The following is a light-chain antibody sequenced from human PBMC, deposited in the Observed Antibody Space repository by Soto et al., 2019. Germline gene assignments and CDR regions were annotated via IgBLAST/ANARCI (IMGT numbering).Light chain of an antibody. V-gene: IGKV3-20*01. Sequence: EIVLTQSPGTLSLSPGQRATLSCRASQSVNSSYLTWYQQKPGQAPRLLIYGTSSRATGIPDRFSGSGSGTDFTLTISRLEPEDFAVYYCQQYSSFLLTFDGGTKVEIK. CDR3: QQYSSFLLT. CDR1: QSVNSSY. CDR2: GTS. J-gene: IGKJ4*01.